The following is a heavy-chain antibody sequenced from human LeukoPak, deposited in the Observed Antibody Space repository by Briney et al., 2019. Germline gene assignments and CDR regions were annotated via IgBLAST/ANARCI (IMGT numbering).Heavy chain of an antibody. CDR2: IYQSGST. D-gene: IGHD3-10*01. V-gene: IGHV4-30-2*01. Sequence: SETLSLTCSVSGGSISSGGYYWGWIRQPPGKGLEWIGYIYQSGSTYYNPSLKSRVTISVDRSKNQFSLKLSSVTAADTAVYYCARDKSGSYYIFDYWGQGTLVTVSS. CDR3: ARDKSGSYYIFDY. CDR1: GGSISSGGYY. J-gene: IGHJ4*02.